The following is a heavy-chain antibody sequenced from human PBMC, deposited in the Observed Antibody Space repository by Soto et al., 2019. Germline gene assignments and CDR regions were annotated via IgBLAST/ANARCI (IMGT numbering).Heavy chain of an antibody. D-gene: IGHD3-3*01. V-gene: IGHV1-69*04. CDR2: IIPILGIA. CDR1: GGTFSSYT. Sequence: ASVKVSCKASGGTFSSYTISWVRQAPGQGLEWMGRIIPILGIANYAQKFQGRVTITADKSTSTAYMELSSLRSEDTAVYYCARDEEDQSITIFGVDPIYYMDVWGKGTTVNVSS. CDR3: ARDEEDQSITIFGVDPIYYMDV. J-gene: IGHJ6*03.